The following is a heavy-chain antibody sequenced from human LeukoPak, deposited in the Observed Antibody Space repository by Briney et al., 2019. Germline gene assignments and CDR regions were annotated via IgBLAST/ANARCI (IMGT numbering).Heavy chain of an antibody. CDR2: INPNSGGT. CDR1: GYTFTGYY. V-gene: IGHV1-2*02. D-gene: IGHD2-15*01. J-gene: IGHJ6*03. Sequence: ASVKVSCKASGYTFTGYYMHWVRQAPGQGLEWMGWINPNSGGTNYAQKFQGRVTMTRDTSIGTAYMELSRLRSDDTAVYYCARESRYCSGGSCNYYYYYMDVWGKGTTVTISS. CDR3: ARESRYCSGGSCNYYYYYMDV.